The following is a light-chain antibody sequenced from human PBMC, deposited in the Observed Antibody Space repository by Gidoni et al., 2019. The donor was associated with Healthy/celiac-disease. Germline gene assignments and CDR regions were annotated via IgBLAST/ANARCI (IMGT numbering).Light chain of an antibody. V-gene: IGKV1-39*01. J-gene: IGKJ1*01. CDR2: AAS. CDR1: QSISSY. CDR3: QQSCSTPGT. Sequence: DIQMTKSPSSLSASVGDRVTITCRASQSISSYLNWYQQKPGKAPKLLIYAASSLQSGVPSRFSGSGSGTDFTLTISSLQPEDFATYYCQQSCSTPGTFGQGTKVESK.